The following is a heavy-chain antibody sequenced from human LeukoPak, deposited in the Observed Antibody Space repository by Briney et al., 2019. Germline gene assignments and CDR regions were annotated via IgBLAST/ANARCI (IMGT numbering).Heavy chain of an antibody. CDR2: VSYDGTNE. J-gene: IGHJ4*02. D-gene: IGHD2-8*01. CDR1: GFTFSDYG. CDR3: AKDWANGDYIDH. V-gene: IGHV3-30*18. Sequence: GRSLRPSCAASGFTFSDYGMHWVRQAPGEGLEWVAVVSYDGTNEKYADPVKGRFTISRDNSKNTLSLQMNSLRADDTAVYYCAKDWANGDYIDHWGQGTLVTVSS.